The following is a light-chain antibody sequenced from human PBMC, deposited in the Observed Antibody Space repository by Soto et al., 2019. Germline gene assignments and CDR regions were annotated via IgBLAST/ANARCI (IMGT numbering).Light chain of an antibody. Sequence: EIVMTQSPATLSVSPGERATLSCRASQSVSSKLAWYQQRPGQAPRLLIYDASTRATGIPARFSGSGSGTEFTLTLSSLQSEDFAIYYCQRYYNWPLTFGGGTQVEIK. J-gene: IGKJ4*01. CDR1: QSVSSK. CDR3: QRYYNWPLT. CDR2: DAS. V-gene: IGKV3-15*01.